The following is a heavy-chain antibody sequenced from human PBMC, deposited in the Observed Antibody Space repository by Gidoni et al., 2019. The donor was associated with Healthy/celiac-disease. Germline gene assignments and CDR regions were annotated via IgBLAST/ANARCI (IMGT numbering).Heavy chain of an antibody. J-gene: IGHJ6*03. CDR3: AREAMVRGVIIKNYYYYYMDV. D-gene: IGHD3-10*01. Sequence: QVQLVESGGGLVKPGGSLRLSCAASGSTFSDYYMRWIRQAPGKGLEWVSYISSNSSYTNYADSVKGRFTISRDNAKNSLYLQMNSLRAEDTAVYYCAREAMVRGVIIKNYYYYYMDVWGKGTTVTVSS. V-gene: IGHV3-11*06. CDR1: GSTFSDYY. CDR2: ISSNSSYT.